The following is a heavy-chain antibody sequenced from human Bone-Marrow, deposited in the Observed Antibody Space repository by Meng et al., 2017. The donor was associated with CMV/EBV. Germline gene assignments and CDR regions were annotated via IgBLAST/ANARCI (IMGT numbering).Heavy chain of an antibody. D-gene: IGHD2-2*01. J-gene: IGHJ4*02. CDR1: GYTFTSYG. Sequence: ASVKVSCKASGYTFTSYGISWVRQAPGQGLEWMGWISAYNGNTNYAQKLQGRVTMTTDTSTSTAYMELRSLRSDDTAVYYCATAVVVPAAIDYFDYWGQGTLVTVSS. V-gene: IGHV1-18*01. CDR2: ISAYNGNT. CDR3: ATAVVVPAAIDYFDY.